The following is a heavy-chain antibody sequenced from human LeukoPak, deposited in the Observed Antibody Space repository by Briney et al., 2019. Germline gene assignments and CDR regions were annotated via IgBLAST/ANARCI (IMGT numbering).Heavy chain of an antibody. CDR1: GGSISGYY. D-gene: IGHD5-18*01. CDR3: ARVGSGYSYGYNDY. CDR2: INYSGST. Sequence: SETLSLTCSVSGGSISGYYWNWIRQRPGKGLEWIGYINYSGSTDYNPSLRSRVTISVDTSKNQFSLNLSSVTAADTAVYYCARVGSGYSYGYNDYWGQGTLVTVSS. J-gene: IGHJ4*02. V-gene: IGHV4-59*01.